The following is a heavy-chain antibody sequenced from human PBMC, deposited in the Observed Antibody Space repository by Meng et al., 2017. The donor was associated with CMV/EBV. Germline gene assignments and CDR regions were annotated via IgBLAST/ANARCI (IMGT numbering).Heavy chain of an antibody. V-gene: IGHV1-69*10. J-gene: IGHJ4*02. Sequence: SVKVSCKASGGTSSSYATSCVRQAPGQGLEWMGGIIHILGIANYAQKFQGRVTITADKSTSTAYMELSSLRSEDTAVYYCARGPTIFGVVTSFDYWGQGTLVTVSS. CDR3: ARGPTIFGVVTSFDY. CDR2: IIHILGIA. CDR1: GGTSSSYA. D-gene: IGHD3-3*01.